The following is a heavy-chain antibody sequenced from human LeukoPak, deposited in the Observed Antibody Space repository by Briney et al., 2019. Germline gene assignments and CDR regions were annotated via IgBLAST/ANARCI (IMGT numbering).Heavy chain of an antibody. CDR3: ARDYDGSGYYFDY. CDR1: GFTFSSYS. Sequence: VGSLRLSCAASGFTFSSYSMNWVRQAPGKGLEWVSSISSSSSYIYYADSVKGRFTISRDNAKNSLYLQMNSLRAEDTAVYYCARDYDGSGYYFDYWGLGTLVTVSS. CDR2: ISSSSSYI. J-gene: IGHJ4*02. D-gene: IGHD3-10*01. V-gene: IGHV3-21*01.